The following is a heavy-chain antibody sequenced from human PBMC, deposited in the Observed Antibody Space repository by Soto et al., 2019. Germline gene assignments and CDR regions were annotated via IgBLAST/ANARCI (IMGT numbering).Heavy chain of an antibody. D-gene: IGHD6-13*01. J-gene: IGHJ4*02. V-gene: IGHV4-59*08. Sequence: PSETLSLTCTVSGGSIGNSYWSWIRQSPGKGLEWIGYIYYSGSSNYNPSLKSRVSISVDTSKNQFSLKLSSVTAADTAVYYCARHSSSWTIFDYWGQGTLVTVS. CDR2: IYYSGSS. CDR1: GGSIGNSY. CDR3: ARHSSSWTIFDY.